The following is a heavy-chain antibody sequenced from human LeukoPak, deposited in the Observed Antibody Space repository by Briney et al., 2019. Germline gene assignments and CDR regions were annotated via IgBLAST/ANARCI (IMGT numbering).Heavy chain of an antibody. V-gene: IGHV3-53*01. J-gene: IGHJ4*02. Sequence: GGSLTLSCAASGFTVSSNYMSWVRQAPGKGLEWVSVIYSGGSTYYADSVKGRFTISRDNSKNTLYLQMNSLRAEDTAVYYCARGPPINYWGQGTLVTVSS. CDR3: ARGPPINY. CDR2: IYSGGST. CDR1: GFTVSSNY.